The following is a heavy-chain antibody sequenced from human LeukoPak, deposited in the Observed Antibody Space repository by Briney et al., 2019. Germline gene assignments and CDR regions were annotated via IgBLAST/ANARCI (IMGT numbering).Heavy chain of an antibody. CDR2: VSGSGGST. D-gene: IGHD5-24*01. CDR1: GFTFSIYA. V-gene: IGHV3-23*01. CDR3: ARGLGRDGYNLLDLFDY. Sequence: GGSVRLSCAASGFTFSIYAMSWVRQAPGKGLEWLSAVSGSGGSTYYADSVKGPLTISRDNSKNTLYLQMNSLRAEDTAVYYCARGLGRDGYNLLDLFDYWGQGTLVTVTS. J-gene: IGHJ4*02.